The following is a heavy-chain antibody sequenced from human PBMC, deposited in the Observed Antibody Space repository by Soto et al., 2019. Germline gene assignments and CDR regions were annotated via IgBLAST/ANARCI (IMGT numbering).Heavy chain of an antibody. CDR2: INPNSGGT. J-gene: IGHJ6*02. D-gene: IGHD4-4*01. CDR1: GYTFTGYY. V-gene: IGHV1-2*04. Sequence: ASVKVSCKASGYTFTGYYMHWVRQAPGQGLEWMGWINPNSGGTNYAQKFQGWVTMTRDTPISTAYMELSRLRSDDTAVYYCARDRPTVTTGYYYYGMDVWGQGTTVTVS. CDR3: ARDRPTVTTGYYYYGMDV.